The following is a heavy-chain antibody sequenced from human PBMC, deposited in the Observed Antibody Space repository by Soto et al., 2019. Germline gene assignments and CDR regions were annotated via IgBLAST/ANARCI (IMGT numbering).Heavy chain of an antibody. D-gene: IGHD3-9*01. Sequence: GESLKISCAASGFTFSSYAMSWVRQAPGKGLEWVSAISGSGGSTYYADSVKGRFTISRDNSKNTLYLQMNSLRAEDTAVYYCAKFVHFDWFRYFDYWGQGTLVTVSS. J-gene: IGHJ4*02. V-gene: IGHV3-23*01. CDR3: AKFVHFDWFRYFDY. CDR2: ISGSGGST. CDR1: GFTFSSYA.